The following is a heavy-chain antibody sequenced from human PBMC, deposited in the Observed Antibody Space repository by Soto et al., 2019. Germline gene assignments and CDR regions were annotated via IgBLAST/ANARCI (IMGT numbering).Heavy chain of an antibody. CDR3: ARSYYYDSSGSLNNWFDP. J-gene: IGHJ5*02. D-gene: IGHD3-22*01. CDR1: GGXXXSGDYX. Sequence: SETXSXTXPVSGGXXXSGDYXWSXIRXXPGKXLEWIGYIYYSGSTYYNPSLKSRVTISVDTSKNQFSLKLSSVTAADTAVYYCARSYYYDSSGSLNNWFDPWGQGTLVTVSS. CDR2: IYYSGST. V-gene: IGHV4-30-4*01.